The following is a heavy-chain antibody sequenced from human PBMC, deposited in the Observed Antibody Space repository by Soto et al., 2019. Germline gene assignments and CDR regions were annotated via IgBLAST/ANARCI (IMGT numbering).Heavy chain of an antibody. CDR2: IKQDGSEK. V-gene: IGHV3-7*01. CDR1: GFTFSSYW. Sequence: GGSLRLSCAASGFTFSSYWMSWVRQAPGKGLELVANIKQDGSEKYYVDSVKGRFTISRDNAKNSLYLQMNSLRAEDTAVYYCARSSYSGSSRGAFDIWGQGTMVTVSS. CDR3: ARSSYSGSSRGAFDI. D-gene: IGHD1-26*01. J-gene: IGHJ3*02.